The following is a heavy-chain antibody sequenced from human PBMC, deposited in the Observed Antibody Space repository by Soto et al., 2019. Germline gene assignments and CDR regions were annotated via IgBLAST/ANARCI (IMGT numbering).Heavy chain of an antibody. CDR3: AKDGGSYDFWSGYYYYGMDV. CDR2: ISWDGGST. V-gene: IGHV3-43D*03. J-gene: IGHJ6*02. Sequence: GESLKISCAASGFTFDDYAMHWVRQAPGKGLEWVSLISWDGGSTYYADSVKGRFTISRDNSKNSLYLQMNSLRAEDTALYYCAKDGGSYDFWSGYYYYGMDVWGQGTTVTVSS. CDR1: GFTFDDYA. D-gene: IGHD3-3*01.